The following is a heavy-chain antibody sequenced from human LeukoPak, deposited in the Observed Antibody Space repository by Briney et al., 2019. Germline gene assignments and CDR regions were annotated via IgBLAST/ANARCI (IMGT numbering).Heavy chain of an antibody. CDR2: VYYSGSN. Sequence: NPSETLSLVCPVYSGSISGYYRSSVRQPPGRGLEWTGYVYYSGSNNYNPPLKSQSPLPVTTSKNQRSLKVSSVTAADTAVYYCARGYSYGYRSRHFDCWGQGTLVTVSS. J-gene: IGHJ4*02. D-gene: IGHD5-18*01. V-gene: IGHV4-59*01. CDR3: ARGYSYGYRSRHFDC. CDR1: SGSISGYY.